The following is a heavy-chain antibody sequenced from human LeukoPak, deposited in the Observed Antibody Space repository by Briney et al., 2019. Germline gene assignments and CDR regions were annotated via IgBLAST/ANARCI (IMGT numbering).Heavy chain of an antibody. J-gene: IGHJ5*02. D-gene: IGHD3-16*02. CDR3: ARHWVITFGGVIAKRENWFDP. V-gene: IGHV4-39*01. CDR1: GGSISSGSYY. Sequence: SETLSLTCTVSGGSISSGSYYWSWIRQPPGKGLEWIGEINHSGSTNYNPSLKSRVTISVDTSKNQFSLKLSSVTAADTAVYYCARHWVITFGGVIAKRENWFDPWGQGTLVTVSS. CDR2: INHSGST.